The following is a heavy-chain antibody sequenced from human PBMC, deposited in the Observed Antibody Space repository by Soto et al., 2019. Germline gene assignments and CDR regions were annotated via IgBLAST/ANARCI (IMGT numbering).Heavy chain of an antibody. CDR3: ARQLERRYGMDV. J-gene: IGHJ6*02. CDR2: IIPIFGTA. CDR1: GGTFSSYA. D-gene: IGHD1-1*01. Sequence: SVKVSCKASGGTFSSYAISWVRQAPGQGLEWMGGIIPIFGTANYAQKFQGRVTITADESTSTAYMELSSLRSEDTAVYYCARQLERRYGMDVWGQGTTVTVSS. V-gene: IGHV1-69*13.